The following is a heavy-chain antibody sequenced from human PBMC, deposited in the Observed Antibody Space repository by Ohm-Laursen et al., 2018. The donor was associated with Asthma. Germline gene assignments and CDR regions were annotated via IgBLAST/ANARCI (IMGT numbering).Heavy chain of an antibody. J-gene: IGHJ4*02. V-gene: IGHV3-23*01. D-gene: IGHD2-2*02. CDR3: AKDGDYCSSTSCYIGLFYFDY. CDR2: ISGSGGST. CDR1: GFTFSSYA. Sequence: SLRLSCAASGFTFSSYAMSWVRQAPGKGLEWVSAISGSGGSTYYADSVKGRFTISRDNSKNTLYLQMNSLRAEDTAVYYCAKDGDYCSSTSCYIGLFYFDYWGQGTLVTVSS.